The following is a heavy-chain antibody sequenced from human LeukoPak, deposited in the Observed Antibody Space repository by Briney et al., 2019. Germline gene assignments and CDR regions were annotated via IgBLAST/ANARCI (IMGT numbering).Heavy chain of an antibody. D-gene: IGHD2-15*01. CDR2: IKQDGSEK. CDR3: ASSGCSGGSCYAREDYMDV. Sequence: GGSLRLSCAASGFTFSSYWMSWVRQAPGKGLEWVANIKQDGSEKYYVDSVKGRFTISRDNAKNSLYLQMNSLRAEDTAVYYCASSGCSGGSCYAREDYMDVWGKGTTVTVSS. V-gene: IGHV3-7*01. CDR1: GFTFSSYW. J-gene: IGHJ6*03.